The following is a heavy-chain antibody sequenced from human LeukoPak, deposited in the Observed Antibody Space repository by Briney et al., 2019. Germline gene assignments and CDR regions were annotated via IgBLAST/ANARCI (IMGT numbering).Heavy chain of an antibody. CDR2: IIPIFGTA. CDR1: GGTFSSYA. V-gene: IGHV1-69*05. CDR3: ARDLFTLNWFDP. D-gene: IGHD2-15*01. Sequence: SVKVSCKASGGTFSSYAISWVRQAPGQGLEWMGRIIPIFGTANYAQKFQGRVTITTDESTGTAYMELSSLRSEDTAVYYCARDLFTLNWFDPWGQGTLVTVSS. J-gene: IGHJ5*02.